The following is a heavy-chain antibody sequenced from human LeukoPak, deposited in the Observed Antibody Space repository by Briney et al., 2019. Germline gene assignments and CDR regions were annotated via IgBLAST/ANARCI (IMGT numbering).Heavy chain of an antibody. CDR2: IYTSGST. CDR3: ARTHLDLIAAAGSIWFDP. Sequence: SETLSLTCNVSGGSISNYYWSWIRQPAGKGLEWIGRIYTSGSTNYNPSLKSRVTMSVDTSKNQFSLKLSSVTAADTAVYYCARTHLDLIAAAGSIWFDPWGQGTLVTVSS. J-gene: IGHJ5*02. D-gene: IGHD6-13*01. V-gene: IGHV4-4*07. CDR1: GGSISNYY.